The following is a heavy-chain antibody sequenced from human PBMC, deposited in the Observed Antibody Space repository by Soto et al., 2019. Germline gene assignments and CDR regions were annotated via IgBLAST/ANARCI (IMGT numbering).Heavy chain of an antibody. D-gene: IGHD6-13*01. CDR3: ARLSPHSRPYYYYYMDV. Sequence: QVQLQESGPGLVKPSETLSLTCTVSGGSISSYYWSWIRQPPGKGLEWIGYIYYSGSTNYNPSLKSRVTISVDTSKNQFSLKLSSVTAADTAVYYCARLSPHSRPYYYYYMDVWGKGTTVTVSS. CDR1: GGSISSYY. CDR2: IYYSGST. J-gene: IGHJ6*03. V-gene: IGHV4-59*08.